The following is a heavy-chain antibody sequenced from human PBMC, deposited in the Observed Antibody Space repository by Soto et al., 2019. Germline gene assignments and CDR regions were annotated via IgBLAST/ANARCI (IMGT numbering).Heavy chain of an antibody. CDR2: IYYSGST. CDR3: ARVAYYDSSGYPGYFDY. J-gene: IGHJ4*02. D-gene: IGHD3-22*01. CDR1: GGSISSYY. V-gene: IGHV4-59*01. Sequence: SETLSLTCTVSGGSISSYYWSWIRQPPGKGLEWIGYIYYSGSTNYNPSLKSRVTISVDTSKNQFSLKLSSVTAADTAVYYCARVAYYDSSGYPGYFDYWGQGTLVTVS.